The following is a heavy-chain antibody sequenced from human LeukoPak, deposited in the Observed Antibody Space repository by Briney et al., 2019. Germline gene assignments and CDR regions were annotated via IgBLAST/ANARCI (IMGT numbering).Heavy chain of an antibody. CDR2: TYYRSKWYN. CDR3: ARGNRYCSGGSCYEEGGFDY. J-gene: IGHJ4*02. CDR1: GDSVSSNSAA. Sequence: SQTLSLTCAISGDSVSSNSAAWNWIRQSPSRGLEWLGRTYYRSKWYNDYAVSVKSRITINPDTSKNQFSLQLNSVTPEYTAVYYCARGNRYCSGGSCYEEGGFDYWGQGTLVTVSS. V-gene: IGHV6-1*01. D-gene: IGHD2-15*01.